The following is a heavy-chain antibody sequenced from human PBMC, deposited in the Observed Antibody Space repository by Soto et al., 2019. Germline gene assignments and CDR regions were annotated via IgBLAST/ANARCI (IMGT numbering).Heavy chain of an antibody. CDR2: VRHSGNT. CDR3: ARDRRDGYRGEVFDF. CDR1: GASISSGDYS. D-gene: IGHD5-12*01. V-gene: IGHV4-30-2*01. J-gene: IGHJ4*02. Sequence: QLLLQESGSGLVKPSQTLSLTCTVSGASISSGDYSWSWLRQPPGRALEWIGYVRHSGNTYYNPSLKSRLSISPDRSKNQFSLRLSSVTAADTAVYYCARDRRDGYRGEVFDFWGQEILVIVSS.